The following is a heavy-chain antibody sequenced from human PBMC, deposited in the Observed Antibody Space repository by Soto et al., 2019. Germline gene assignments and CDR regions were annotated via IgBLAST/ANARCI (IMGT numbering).Heavy chain of an antibody. J-gene: IGHJ5*02. V-gene: IGHV3-21*01. CDR1: GFTFSSYS. D-gene: IGHD3-22*01. CDR2: ISSSSSYI. CDR3: ARGNYDSSGYLLT. Sequence: VGSLRLSCAASGFTFSSYSMNWVRQAPGKGLEWVSSISSSSSYIYYADSVKGRFTISRDNAKNSLYLQMNSLRAEDTAVYYCARGNYDSSGYLLTWGQGTLVTVSS.